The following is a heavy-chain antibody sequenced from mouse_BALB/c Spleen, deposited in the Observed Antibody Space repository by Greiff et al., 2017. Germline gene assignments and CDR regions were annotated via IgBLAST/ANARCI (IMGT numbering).Heavy chain of an antibody. J-gene: IGHJ4*01. D-gene: IGHD1-1*01. Sequence: VQLQQPGPELVKPGASVKISCKASGYTFTDYNMHWVKQSHGKSLEWIGYIYPYNGGTGYNQKFKSKATLTVDNSSSTAYMELRSLTSEDSAVYYCARMDYYGSSYAMDYWGQGTSVTVSS. CDR1: GYTFTDYN. V-gene: IGHV1S29*02. CDR2: IYPYNGGT. CDR3: ARMDYYGSSYAMDY.